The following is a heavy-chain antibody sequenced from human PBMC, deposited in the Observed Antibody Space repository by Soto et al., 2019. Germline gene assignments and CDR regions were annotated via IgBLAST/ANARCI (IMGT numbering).Heavy chain of an antibody. V-gene: IGHV4-38-2*02. J-gene: IGHJ4*02. CDR3: AREKVVTTSCDN. Sequence: ETLLLSCSVSGFAMTRGYYWRWVRQPPGKGLEWIGSIYPSVSSYHNPPHATRLRLSIDTSKNQFTLNLTSVTAADTALYFGAREKVVTTSCDNWGQGIQLTVHS. D-gene: IGHD2-15*01. CDR1: GFAMTRGYY. CDR2: IYPSVSS.